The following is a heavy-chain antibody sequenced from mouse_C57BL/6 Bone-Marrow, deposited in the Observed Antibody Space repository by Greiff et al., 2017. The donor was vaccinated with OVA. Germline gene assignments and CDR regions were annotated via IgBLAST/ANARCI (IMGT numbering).Heavy chain of an antibody. V-gene: IGHV1-55*01. CDR3: AQGRDYYGSSFFDY. CDR1: GYTFTSYW. D-gene: IGHD1-1*01. J-gene: IGHJ2*01. CDR2: IYPGSGST. Sequence: VQLQQPGAELVKPGASVKMSCKASGYTFTSYWITWVKQRPGQGLEWIGDIYPGSGSTNYNEKFKSKATLTVDTSSSTAYMQLSSLTSEDSAVYYCAQGRDYYGSSFFDYWGQGTTLTVSS.